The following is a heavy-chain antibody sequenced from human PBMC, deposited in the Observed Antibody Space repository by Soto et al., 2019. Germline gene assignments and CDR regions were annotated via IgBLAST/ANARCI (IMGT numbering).Heavy chain of an antibody. CDR1: GFTFSSYA. D-gene: IGHD2-15*01. CDR2: ISGSGGST. V-gene: IGHV3-23*01. CDR3: AKESCSGGSCYLGYYYYYGMDV. Sequence: PGGSLRLSCAASGFTFSSYAMSWVRQAPGKGLEWVSAISGSGGSTYYADSVKGRFTISRDNSKNTLYLQMNSLRAEDTAVYYCAKESCSGGSCYLGYYYYYGMDVSGQVTTVTVSS. J-gene: IGHJ6*02.